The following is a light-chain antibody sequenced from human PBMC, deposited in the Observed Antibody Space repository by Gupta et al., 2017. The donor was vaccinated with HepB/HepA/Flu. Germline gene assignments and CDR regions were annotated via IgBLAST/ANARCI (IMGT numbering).Light chain of an antibody. Sequence: SSELTQDPAVSVALGQTVRITCQGDSLRSYYASWYQQKPGQAPVLVIDGKNNRPSGIPDRFSCYSAGNNASSPTNVAQAEDEADDYCNSTDSSGNQDVFGTGTKLTVL. CDR1: SLRSYY. CDR2: GKN. J-gene: IGLJ1*01. V-gene: IGLV3-19*01. CDR3: NSTDSSGNQDV.